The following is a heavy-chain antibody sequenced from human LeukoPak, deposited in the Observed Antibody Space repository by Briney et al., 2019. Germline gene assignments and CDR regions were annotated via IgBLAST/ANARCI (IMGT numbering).Heavy chain of an antibody. CDR2: IYYSGST. Sequence: SETLSLTCTVSGGSISSYYWSWIRQPPGKGLEWIGYIYYSGSTNYNPSLKSRVTISVDTSKNQFSLKLSSVTAADTAVYYCARGLGYSYGPGIRLAAEFDYWGQGTLVTVSS. D-gene: IGHD5-18*01. J-gene: IGHJ4*02. CDR3: ARGLGYSYGPGIRLAAEFDY. CDR1: GGSISSYY. V-gene: IGHV4-59*01.